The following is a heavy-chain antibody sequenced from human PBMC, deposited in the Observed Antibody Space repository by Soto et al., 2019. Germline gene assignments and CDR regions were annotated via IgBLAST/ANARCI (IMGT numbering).Heavy chain of an antibody. CDR2: IYPGDSGA. D-gene: IGHD3-10*01. CDR1: GYKCRKYW. V-gene: IGHV5-51*01. Sequence: VQSQKVSSKGSGYKCRKYWIGRVRQTPGKGPEWMGMIYPGDSGARYSPSFEGQVTFSVDKSINTAYLQWNSLKASDPAMYSCARRRSEYNPRSGYRGQGPLGTVSS. J-gene: IGHJ4*02. CDR3: ARRRSEYNPRSGY.